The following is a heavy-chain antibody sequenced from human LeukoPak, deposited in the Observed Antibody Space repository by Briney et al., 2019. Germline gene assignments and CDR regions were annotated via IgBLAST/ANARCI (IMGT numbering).Heavy chain of an antibody. D-gene: IGHD3-22*01. V-gene: IGHV3-23*01. J-gene: IGHJ4*02. CDR3: ARLYDSSGYYRGHFDY. CDR2: ISGSGGST. CDR1: GFTFSSYA. Sequence: GGSLRLSCAASGFTFSSYAMSWVRQAPGKGLEWVSAISGSGGSTYYADSVKGRFTISRDNSKNTLYLQMNSLRAEDTAVYYCARLYDSSGYYRGHFDYWGQGTLVTVSS.